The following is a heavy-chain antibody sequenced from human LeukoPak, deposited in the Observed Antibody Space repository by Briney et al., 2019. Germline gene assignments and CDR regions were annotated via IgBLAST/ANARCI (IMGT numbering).Heavy chain of an antibody. CDR3: ARGPPIFGPYPRMDV. CDR1: GFTFSSYA. D-gene: IGHD3-3*01. CDR2: INHSGST. V-gene: IGHV4-34*01. Sequence: PGGSLRLSCAASGFTFSSYAMSWVRQAPGKGLEWIGEINHSGSTNYNPSLKSRVTISVDTSKNQFSLKLSSVTAADTAVYYCARGPPIFGPYPRMDVWGQGTTVTVSS. J-gene: IGHJ6*02.